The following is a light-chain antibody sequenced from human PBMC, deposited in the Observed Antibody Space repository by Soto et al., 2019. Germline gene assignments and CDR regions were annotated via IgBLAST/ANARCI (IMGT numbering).Light chain of an antibody. CDR2: EAS. CDR3: CSYAGSYV. CDR1: SNDVGTYNL. Sequence: QSVLTQPASVSGSPGQSITISCTGISNDVGTYNLVSWYQHHPGKAPKLIIYEASKRPSGVPDRFSGSKSGNTASLTISGLQAEDEADYYCCSYAGSYVFGTGTKLTVL. J-gene: IGLJ1*01. V-gene: IGLV2-23*01.